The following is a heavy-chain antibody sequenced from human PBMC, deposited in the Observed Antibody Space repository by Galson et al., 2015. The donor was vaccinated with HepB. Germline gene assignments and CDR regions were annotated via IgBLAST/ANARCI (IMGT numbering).Heavy chain of an antibody. CDR1: GFTVSSNY. J-gene: IGHJ4*02. V-gene: IGHV3-53*01. CDR3: ARESYYDSSGYRAFDY. Sequence: SLRLSCAASGFTVSSNYMSWVRQAPGKGLEWVSVIYSGGSTYYADSVKGRFTISRDNSKNTLYLQMNSLRAEDTAVYYCARESYYDSSGYRAFDYWGQGTLVTVSS. CDR2: IYSGGST. D-gene: IGHD3-22*01.